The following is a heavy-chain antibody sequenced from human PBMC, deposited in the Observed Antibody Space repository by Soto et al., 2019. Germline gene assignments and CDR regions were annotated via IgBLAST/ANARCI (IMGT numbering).Heavy chain of an antibody. V-gene: IGHV1-69*01. Sequence: QVQLVQSGAEVKKPGSSVKVSCKASGGTFSSYAISWVRQAPGQGLEWMGGIIPIFGTANYTQKFQGRVTITADESTSTAYMELSSLRSEDTAVYYCARALYYDFWSGYYPFDYWGQGTLVTVSS. J-gene: IGHJ4*02. CDR3: ARALYYDFWSGYYPFDY. CDR1: GGTFSSYA. D-gene: IGHD3-3*01. CDR2: IIPIFGTA.